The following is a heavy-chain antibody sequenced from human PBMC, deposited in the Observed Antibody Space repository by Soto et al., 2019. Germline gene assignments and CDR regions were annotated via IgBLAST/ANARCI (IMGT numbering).Heavy chain of an antibody. CDR2: IYYSGST. Sequence: SETLSLTCTVSGGSISSYYWSWIRQPPGKGLEWIGYIYYSGSTNYNPSLKSRVTISVDTSKNQFSLKLSSVTAADTAVYYCARHVPLPSIAVSQGTYYYYYYYMGVWGQGTSVTVSS. J-gene: IGHJ6*03. D-gene: IGHD6-19*01. CDR1: GGSISSYY. V-gene: IGHV4-59*08. CDR3: ARHVPLPSIAVSQGTYYYYYYYMGV.